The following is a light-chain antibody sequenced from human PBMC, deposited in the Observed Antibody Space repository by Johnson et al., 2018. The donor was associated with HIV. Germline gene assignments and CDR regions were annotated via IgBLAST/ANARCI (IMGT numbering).Light chain of an antibody. CDR3: GTWHSSLHGYV. CDR1: SSNIGDNY. J-gene: IGLJ1*01. Sequence: QSVLTQPPSVSAAPGQKVTISCSGSSSNIGDNYVSWYRHLPGTAPKLLIYENNKRPSGIPDRFSGSKSATSATLGITGLQTGDEADYYCGTWHSSLHGYVFGSGTKVTVL. V-gene: IGLV1-51*02. CDR2: ENN.